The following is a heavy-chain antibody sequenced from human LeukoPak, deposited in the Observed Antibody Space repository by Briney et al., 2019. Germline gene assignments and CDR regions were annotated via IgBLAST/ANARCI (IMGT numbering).Heavy chain of an antibody. CDR3: AGGYCTSTRCHANWFDP. CDR1: GFTFSNYW. CDR2: IKKDGSEE. J-gene: IGHJ5*02. D-gene: IGHD2-2*01. Sequence: AGSLRLSCAASGFTFSNYWMSWVRQAPGKGLEWVANIKKDGSEEYYVDSVKGRFTISRDNAKTSLYLQMNSLRAEDTAVYYCAGGYCTSTRCHANWFDPWGQGTLVTVSS. V-gene: IGHV3-7*05.